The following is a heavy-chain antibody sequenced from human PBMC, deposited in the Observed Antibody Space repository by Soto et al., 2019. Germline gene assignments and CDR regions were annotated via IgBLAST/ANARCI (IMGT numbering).Heavy chain of an antibody. CDR2: IWYDGSNK. V-gene: IGHV3-33*01. J-gene: IGHJ3*02. D-gene: IGHD2-2*01. CDR3: ARDDCVGSTSCYGAFDI. CDR1: GFTFSSYG. Sequence: GGSLRLSCAASGFTFSSYGMHWVRQAPGKGLEWVAVIWYDGSNKYYADSVKGRFTISRDNSKNTLYLQMNSLRAEDTAVYYCARDDCVGSTSCYGAFDIWGQGTMVTVSS.